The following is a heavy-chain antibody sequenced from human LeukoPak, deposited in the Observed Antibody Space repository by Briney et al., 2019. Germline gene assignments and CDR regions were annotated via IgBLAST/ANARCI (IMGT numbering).Heavy chain of an antibody. CDR3: ARDQEGYSSFRYYYYMDV. CDR2: IRYDGTNK. V-gene: IGHV3-30*02. J-gene: IGHJ6*03. D-gene: IGHD3-22*01. CDR1: GFTFSTFG. Sequence: PGGSLRLSCAASGFAASGFTFSTFGMHWVRQAPGKGLEWVAFIRYDGTNKYYADSVKGRFTISRDNAKNSLYLQMNSLRAEDTAVYYCARDQEGYSSFRYYYYMDVWGKGTTVTVSS.